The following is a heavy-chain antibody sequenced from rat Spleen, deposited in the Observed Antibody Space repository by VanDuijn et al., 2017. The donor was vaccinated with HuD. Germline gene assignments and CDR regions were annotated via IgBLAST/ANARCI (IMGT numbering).Heavy chain of an antibody. J-gene: IGHJ2*01. Sequence: EVQLVESGGGLVQPGRSLKLSCAASGFTFSNYDMAWVRQAPTKGLEWITSIITGGRNTYYRASVKGRFTISRDNSKNTQPLQMDSLRSEDTATYYCARYNNFDYCGKGVMVTVSS. CDR3: ARYNNFDY. CDR2: IITGGRNT. V-gene: IGHV5S13*01. CDR1: GFTFSNYD. D-gene: IGHD1-10*01.